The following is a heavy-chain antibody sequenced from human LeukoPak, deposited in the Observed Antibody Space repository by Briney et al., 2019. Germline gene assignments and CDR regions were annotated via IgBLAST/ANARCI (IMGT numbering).Heavy chain of an antibody. CDR1: GDSVSSNSAA. V-gene: IGHV6-1*01. Sequence: SQTLSLTCAISGDSVSSNSAAWNWIRQSPSRGLEWLGRTYYRSKWYNDYAVSVKSRIIINPDTSKNQFSLQLNPVTPEDTAVYYCARGRLAHFNSITIFGVAPDYWGQGTLVTVSS. J-gene: IGHJ4*02. CDR2: TYYRSKWYN. CDR3: ARGRLAHFNSITIFGVAPDY. D-gene: IGHD3-3*01.